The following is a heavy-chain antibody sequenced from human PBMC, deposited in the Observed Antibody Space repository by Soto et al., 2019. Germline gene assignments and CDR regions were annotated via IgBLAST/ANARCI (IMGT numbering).Heavy chain of an antibody. Sequence: GESLKISCSRSGYSFTSYWSGRVLEMPVKGLKWMGIIYPGDSDTRYSPSLQGQVTISADKSISTAYLQWSSLKASDTAMYYCARPRDPFDIWGQRTMVTGSS. CDR2: IYPGDSDT. CDR1: GYSFTSYW. J-gene: IGHJ3*02. CDR3: ARPRDPFDI. V-gene: IGHV5-51*01.